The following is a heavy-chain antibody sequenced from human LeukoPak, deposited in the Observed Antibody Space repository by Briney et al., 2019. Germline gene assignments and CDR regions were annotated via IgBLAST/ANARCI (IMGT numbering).Heavy chain of an antibody. V-gene: IGHV3-48*01. CDR2: ISSSSSTI. J-gene: IGHJ4*02. CDR1: GFTFSSYS. D-gene: IGHD6-19*01. Sequence: PGGSLRLSCAASGFTFSSYSMNWVRQAPGKGLEWVSYISSSSSTIYYADSVKGRFTISRDNAKNSLYLQMNSLRAEDTAVYYCARDRSGWYTPSFDYWGQGTLVTVSS. CDR3: ARDRSGWYTPSFDY.